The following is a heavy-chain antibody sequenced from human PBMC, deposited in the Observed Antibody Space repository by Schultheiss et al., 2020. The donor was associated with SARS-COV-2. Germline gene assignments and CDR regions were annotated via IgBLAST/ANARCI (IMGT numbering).Heavy chain of an antibody. CDR3: ARGEYGGSFDY. CDR2: INHSGST. V-gene: IGHV4-34*01. J-gene: IGHJ4*02. Sequence: SQTLSLTCAVYGGSFSGYYWSWIRQPPGKGLEWIGEINHSGSTNFNPSLKSRVTISVDTSKNQFSLRLSSVTTADTAVYYCARGEYGGSFDYWGQGTLVTVSS. D-gene: IGHD5-12*01. CDR1: GGSFSGYY.